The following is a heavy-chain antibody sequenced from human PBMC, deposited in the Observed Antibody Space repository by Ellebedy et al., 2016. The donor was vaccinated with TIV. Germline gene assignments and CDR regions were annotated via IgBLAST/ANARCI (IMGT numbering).Heavy chain of an antibody. J-gene: IGHJ4*02. CDR3: ARGERWLQFHYFGY. D-gene: IGHD5-24*01. CDR1: GFTFNTYD. CDR2: IWYDGDNK. Sequence: GESLKISCAASGFTFNTYDMHWVRQAPGKGLEWVAVIWYDGDNKYYADSVKGRFTISRDNSENTLYLQMNGLRAEDTAVYYCARGERWLQFHYFGYWGRGTLVTVSS. V-gene: IGHV3-33*01.